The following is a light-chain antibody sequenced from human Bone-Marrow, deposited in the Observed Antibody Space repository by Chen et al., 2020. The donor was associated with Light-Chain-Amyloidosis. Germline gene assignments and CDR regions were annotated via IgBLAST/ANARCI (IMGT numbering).Light chain of an antibody. Sequence: SYELTQSPSVSVSPGQTARITCSGDDLPTKYAYWYQQKPGQAPVLVIHRDTERPSGISERFSAASSGTTATLTISGGQAEDEADYHCQSADSSGTYEVIFGGGTKLTVL. V-gene: IGLV3-25*03. CDR3: QSADSSGTYEVI. CDR1: DLPTKY. CDR2: RDT. J-gene: IGLJ2*01.